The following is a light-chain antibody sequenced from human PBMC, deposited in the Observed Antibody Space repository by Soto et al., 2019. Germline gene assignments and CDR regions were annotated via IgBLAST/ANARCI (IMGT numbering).Light chain of an antibody. V-gene: IGKV3-15*01. Sequence: EIVMTQSPATLSVSPGERATLSCRASQSVSNNLAWYQKKPGQAPRLLIYGASTRATGIPARFSGSGSGTEFTITISSLKSEDFAVYYCQQYNNWWTFGQGTKVEIK. J-gene: IGKJ1*01. CDR1: QSVSNN. CDR3: QQYNNWWT. CDR2: GAS.